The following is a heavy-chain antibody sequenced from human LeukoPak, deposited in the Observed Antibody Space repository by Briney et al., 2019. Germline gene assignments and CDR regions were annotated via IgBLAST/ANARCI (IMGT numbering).Heavy chain of an antibody. CDR3: ARHVGIWSGYDY. CDR2: IYYSGST. V-gene: IGHV4-39*01. Sequence: SETLSLTCTVSGGSISNSSYYWGWIRQPPGKGLEWIGSIYYSGSTYYNPSLKSRVIISVDTSKNQFSLKLSSVTAADTAVYYCARHVGIWSGYDYWGQGTLVTVSS. J-gene: IGHJ4*02. D-gene: IGHD3-3*01. CDR1: GGSISNSSYY.